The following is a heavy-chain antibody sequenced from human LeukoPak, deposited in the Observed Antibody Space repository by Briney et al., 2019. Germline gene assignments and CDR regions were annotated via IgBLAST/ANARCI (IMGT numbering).Heavy chain of an antibody. CDR3: ALSSGDSGEYDY. D-gene: IGHD4-17*01. CDR2: IYYSGST. J-gene: IGHJ4*02. V-gene: IGHV4-59*01. Sequence: PSETLSLTCTVSGGSIGGYYWSWIRQPPGKGLEWIGYIYYSGSTNYNPSLKSRVTISVDTSKNQFSLKLSSVTAADTAVYYCALSSGDSGEYDYWGQGTLVTVSS. CDR1: GGSIGGYY.